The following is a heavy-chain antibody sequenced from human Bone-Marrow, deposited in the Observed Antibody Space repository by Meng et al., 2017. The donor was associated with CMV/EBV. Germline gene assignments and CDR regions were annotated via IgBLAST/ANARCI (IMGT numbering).Heavy chain of an antibody. V-gene: IGHV4-34*01. D-gene: IGHD2-15*01. J-gene: IGHJ4*02. CDR2: VNDSGST. CDR3: ARGFRLLPVQ. Sequence: GSLRLSCVGSGSAFSRFWMSWVRQAPGKGLEWIGDVNDSGSTNYNPSLKSRVTISVDTSKNQFALKVNSVTAADTARYYCARGFRLLPVQWGQGMLVSVAS. CDR1: GSAFSRFW.